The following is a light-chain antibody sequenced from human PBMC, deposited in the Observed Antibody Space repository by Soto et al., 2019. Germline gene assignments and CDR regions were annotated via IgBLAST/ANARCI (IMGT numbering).Light chain of an antibody. CDR3: AAWDDSLNGPLYV. J-gene: IGLJ1*01. CDR1: SCNIVSNT. Sequence: QSVLTXPPSASGTPGQRFTISRNGISCNIVSNTVNWYQQLPGTAPKLLIYSNNQRPSGVPDRFSGSKSGTSASLAISGLQSEDEADYYCAAWDDSLNGPLYVFGTGTKVTGL. CDR2: SNN. V-gene: IGLV1-44*01.